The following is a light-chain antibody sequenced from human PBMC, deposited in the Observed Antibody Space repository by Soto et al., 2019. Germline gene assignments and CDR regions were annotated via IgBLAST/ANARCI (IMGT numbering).Light chain of an antibody. CDR2: EVN. Sequence: QSALTQPPSASGSPGQSVTISCTGTSSDIGDYNYVSWYQQHPGKAPKLMIYEVNRRPSGVPDRFSGSKSGNTASLTVSGLQAADEGNYYCSSYVGSSNVVFGGGTKLTVL. CDR1: SSDIGDYNY. CDR3: SSYVGSSNVV. J-gene: IGLJ2*01. V-gene: IGLV2-8*01.